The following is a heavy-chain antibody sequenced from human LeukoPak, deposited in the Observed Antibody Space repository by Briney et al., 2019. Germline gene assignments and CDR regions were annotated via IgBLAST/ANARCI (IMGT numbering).Heavy chain of an antibody. Sequence: GASVKVSCKTSGYPFTTWGINWVRQAAGQGLEWMGWVHPNSGNTAYAQKFQGRVTMTRDTSISTAYMELSGLRSDGTAVYFCARGPRNDPWGQGTLVTVSS. D-gene: IGHD1-14*01. J-gene: IGHJ5*02. CDR3: ARGPRNDP. V-gene: IGHV1-8*01. CDR2: VHPNSGNT. CDR1: GYPFTTWG.